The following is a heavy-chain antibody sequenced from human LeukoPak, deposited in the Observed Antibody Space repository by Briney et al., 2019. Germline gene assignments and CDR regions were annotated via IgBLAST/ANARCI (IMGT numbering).Heavy chain of an antibody. Sequence: GGSLRLSCAASGFTLSSYAMSWVRQAPGKGLEWVSAISDSGNTYHADSVKGRFTISRDSSKNTLYLRMNSLRAEDTAVYYCAKPPEGSSWYYFDYWGQGTLVTVSS. CDR2: ISDSGNT. D-gene: IGHD6-13*01. CDR3: AKPPEGSSWYYFDY. J-gene: IGHJ4*02. V-gene: IGHV3-23*01. CDR1: GFTLSSYA.